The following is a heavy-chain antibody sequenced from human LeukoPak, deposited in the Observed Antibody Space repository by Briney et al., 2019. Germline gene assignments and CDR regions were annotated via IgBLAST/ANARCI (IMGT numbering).Heavy chain of an antibody. J-gene: IGHJ3*02. V-gene: IGHV1-2*04. CDR2: INPNSGGT. D-gene: IGHD4-23*01. CDR3: ARATDYGGNLDDAFDI. Sequence: GASVKVSCKASGYTFTGYYMHWVRRAPGQGLEWMGWINPNSGGTNYAQKFQGWVTMTRDTSNSTAYTELSRLKSDDTAVYYCARATDYGGNLDDAFDIWGQGTMVTVSS. CDR1: GYTFTGYY.